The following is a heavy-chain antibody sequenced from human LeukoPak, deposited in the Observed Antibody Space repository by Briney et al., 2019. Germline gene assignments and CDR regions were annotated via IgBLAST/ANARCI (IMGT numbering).Heavy chain of an antibody. D-gene: IGHD6-6*01. Sequence: PSETLSLTCTVSGGSISSYYWSWIRQPPGKGLEWIGYFYYSGSTNYNPSLKSRVTISVDTSKNQFSLKLSSVTAADTAVYYCASFEYSSSYYFDYWGQGTLVTVSS. CDR1: GGSISSYY. V-gene: IGHV4-59*01. CDR2: FYYSGST. J-gene: IGHJ4*02. CDR3: ASFEYSSSYYFDY.